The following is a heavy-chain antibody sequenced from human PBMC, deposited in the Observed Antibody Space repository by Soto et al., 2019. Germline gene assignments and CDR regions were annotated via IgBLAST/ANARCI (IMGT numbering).Heavy chain of an antibody. Sequence: EVQLLESGGGLVQPGGSLRLSCAASGFTFSSYAMSWVRQAPGKGLEWVSAISGSGGSTYDADSVKGRFTISRDNSKNTLYLQMNSLRAEYTAVYYCAKDREQQMDFFAYWGQGTLVTVSS. CDR3: AKDREQQMDFFAY. CDR2: ISGSGGST. D-gene: IGHD6-13*01. J-gene: IGHJ4*02. V-gene: IGHV3-23*01. CDR1: GFTFSSYA.